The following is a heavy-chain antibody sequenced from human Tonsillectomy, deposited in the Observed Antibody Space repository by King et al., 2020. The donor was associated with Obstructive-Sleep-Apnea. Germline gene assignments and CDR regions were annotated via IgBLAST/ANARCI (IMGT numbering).Heavy chain of an antibody. CDR3: ARLGCGGDCYSSKDWYFDL. J-gene: IGHJ2*01. CDR1: GGSISSGGYY. Sequence: VQLQESGPGLVKPSQTLSLTCTVSGGSISSGGYYWSWVRQHPGKGLEGIGYIYYSGSTYYNPSLKSRVTISVDTSKNQFSLKLSPVTAADTAVYYCARLGCGGDCYSSKDWYFDLWGRGTLVTVSS. CDR2: IYYSGST. D-gene: IGHD2-21*02. V-gene: IGHV4-31*03.